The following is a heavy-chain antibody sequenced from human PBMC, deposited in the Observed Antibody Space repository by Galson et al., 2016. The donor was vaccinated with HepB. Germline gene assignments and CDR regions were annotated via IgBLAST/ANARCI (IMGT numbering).Heavy chain of an antibody. CDR3: ARVGAVADDAFDV. V-gene: IGHV4-61*05. D-gene: IGHD6-19*01. J-gene: IGHJ3*01. CDR2: IYYSGIT. Sequence: WIGYIYYSGITNYNPSLNSRVSMSLDKSKSQFSMKLTSVTAADTAVYFCARVGAVADDAFDVWGRGTVVTVSS.